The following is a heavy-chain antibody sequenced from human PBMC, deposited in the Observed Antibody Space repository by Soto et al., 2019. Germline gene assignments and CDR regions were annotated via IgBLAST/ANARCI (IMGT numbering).Heavy chain of an antibody. D-gene: IGHD2-15*01. J-gene: IGHJ3*02. Sequence: PSETLSLTCTVSGGSISSYYWSWIRQPPGKGLEWIGYIYYSGSTNYNTSLKSRVTISVDTSKNQFSLKLSSVTAADTAVYYCAWLVIYCSGGSCYFTRDAFDIWGQGTMVSVSS. CDR1: GGSISSYY. V-gene: IGHV4-59*08. CDR3: AWLVIYCSGGSCYFTRDAFDI. CDR2: IYYSGST.